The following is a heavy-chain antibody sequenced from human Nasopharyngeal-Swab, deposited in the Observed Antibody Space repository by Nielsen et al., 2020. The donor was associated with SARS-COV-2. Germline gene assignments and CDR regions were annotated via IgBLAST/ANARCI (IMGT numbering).Heavy chain of an antibody. J-gene: IGHJ6*03. CDR1: GGTFSSYA. D-gene: IGHD6-6*01. CDR3: ARVRVAARRGEDYYYMDV. Sequence: SVKVFCKASGGTFSSYAISWVRQAPGQGLEWMGGIIPIFGTANYAQKFQGRVTITADESTSTAYMELSSLRSEDTAVYYCARVRVAARRGEDYYYMDVWGKGTTVTVSS. CDR2: IIPIFGTA. V-gene: IGHV1-69*13.